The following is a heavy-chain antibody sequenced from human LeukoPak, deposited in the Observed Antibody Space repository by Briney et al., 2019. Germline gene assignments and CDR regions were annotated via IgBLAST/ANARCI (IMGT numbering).Heavy chain of an antibody. D-gene: IGHD3-3*01. Sequence: SEPLSLTCTVSGGSTSSSNYYWGWIRQPPGKGLEWIGVIHYSGNTYYNPSLKSRVTISVDTSKNQFSLKLSSVTAADTAVYYCARLGAGPTYYDFWSGYSSFYFDYWGQGTLVTVSS. CDR3: ARLGAGPTYYDFWSGYSSFYFDY. J-gene: IGHJ4*02. CDR2: IHYSGNT. CDR1: GGSTSSSNYY. V-gene: IGHV4-39*01.